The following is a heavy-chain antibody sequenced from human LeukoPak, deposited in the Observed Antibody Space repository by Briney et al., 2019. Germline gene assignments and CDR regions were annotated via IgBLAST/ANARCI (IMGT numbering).Heavy chain of an antibody. J-gene: IGHJ4*02. CDR3: ARDEVAGRIDY. D-gene: IGHD6-19*01. CDR2: IYTSGST. V-gene: IGHV4-61*02. Sequence: PSETLSLTCTVSGGSISSGSYYWSWIRQPAGKGLEWIGRIYTSGSTNYNPSLKSRVTISIDTSKNQFSLKLSSVTAADTAVYYCARDEVAGRIDYWGQGTLVTVSS. CDR1: GGSISSGSYY.